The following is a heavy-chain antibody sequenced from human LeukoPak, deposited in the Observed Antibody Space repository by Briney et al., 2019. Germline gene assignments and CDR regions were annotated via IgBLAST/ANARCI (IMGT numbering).Heavy chain of an antibody. J-gene: IGHJ4*02. Sequence: GGSLRLSCAASGFSFSRYSMKWVRQAPGKGLEWVSSSSSANSYKYYGDSVKGRFTISRDNAKNSLYLQMSSLRAEDTAVYYCEIGPSLIGVAGTWPLDYWGQGTLVTVSS. CDR1: GFSFSRYS. CDR2: SSSANSYK. CDR3: EIGPSLIGVAGTWPLDY. V-gene: IGHV3-21*01. D-gene: IGHD6-19*01.